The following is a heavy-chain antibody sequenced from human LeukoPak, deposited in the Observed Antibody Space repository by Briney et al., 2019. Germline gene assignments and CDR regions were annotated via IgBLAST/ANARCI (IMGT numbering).Heavy chain of an antibody. V-gene: IGHV1-2*02. CDR1: GYTFTDNY. J-gene: IGHJ4*02. CDR2: IKPNSGGT. Sequence: ASVKVSCKASGYTFTDNYMHWVRQAPGQGPEWMGWIKPNSGGTNYAQKFQGRVTMTRDTSISTAYMELSRLRSDDTAVYYCARESSLNIETATKHFDYWGQGTLFTVSS. D-gene: IGHD5-24*01. CDR3: ARESSLNIETATKHFDY.